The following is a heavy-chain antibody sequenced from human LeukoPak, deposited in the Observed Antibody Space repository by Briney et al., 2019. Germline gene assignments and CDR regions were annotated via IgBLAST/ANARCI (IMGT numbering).Heavy chain of an antibody. J-gene: IGHJ3*02. CDR2: VKSKADDGTT. CDR1: GFTFSNTW. D-gene: IGHD3-10*01. Sequence: GGSLRLSCAASGFTFSNTWMSWVRQAPGKGLEWVGRVKSKADDGTTDYAAPVQGRFTISRDDSKNTLSLQMNSLKTEDTAVYYCATEGGSGSYYGDDAFDMWGQGTMVTVSS. V-gene: IGHV3-15*01. CDR3: ATEGGSGSYYGDDAFDM.